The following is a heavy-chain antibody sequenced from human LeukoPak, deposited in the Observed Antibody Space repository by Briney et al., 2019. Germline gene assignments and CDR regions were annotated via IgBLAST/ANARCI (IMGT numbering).Heavy chain of an antibody. CDR3: ARRSSGWHLDY. J-gene: IGHJ4*02. D-gene: IGHD6-19*01. CDR2: IYPGDSDT. Sequence: GESLKISCKGSGYSLTSYWIGWVRQMPGKGLEWMGIIYPGDSDTRYSPSFEGQVTISVDKSISTAYVQWSSLKASDTAMYYCARRSSGWHLDYWGQGTLVTVSS. V-gene: IGHV5-51*01. CDR1: GYSLTSYW.